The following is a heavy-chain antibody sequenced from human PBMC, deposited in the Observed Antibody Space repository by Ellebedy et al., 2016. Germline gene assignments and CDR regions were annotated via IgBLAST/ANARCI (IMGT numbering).Heavy chain of an antibody. Sequence: SETLSLXXTVSGGSISSSSYYWGWIRQPPGKGLEWIGSIYYSGSTYYNPSLKSRVTISVDTSKNQFSLKLSSVTAADTAVYYCAQSNREDYYMDVWGKGTTVTVSS. CDR2: IYYSGST. D-gene: IGHD2/OR15-2a*01. CDR3: AQSNREDYYMDV. CDR1: GGSISSSSYY. V-gene: IGHV4-39*07. J-gene: IGHJ6*03.